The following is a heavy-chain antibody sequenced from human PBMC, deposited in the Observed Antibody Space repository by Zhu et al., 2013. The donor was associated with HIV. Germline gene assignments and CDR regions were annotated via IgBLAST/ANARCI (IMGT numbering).Heavy chain of an antibody. D-gene: IGHD1-26*01. J-gene: IGHJ4*02. CDR3: ARDKARWSGSYLDISY. V-gene: IGHV1-18*01. CDR2: ISTYNDNT. CDR1: GYTFSNYG. Sequence: QVQLVQSGAEVKKPGASVKVSCKTSGYTFSNYGITWVRQAPGQGLEWMGWISTYNDNTHYAQKLQGRVTMTTDTSTSTAYMELRSLRSDDTAVYYCARDKARWSGSYLDISYWGQGTLVTVSS.